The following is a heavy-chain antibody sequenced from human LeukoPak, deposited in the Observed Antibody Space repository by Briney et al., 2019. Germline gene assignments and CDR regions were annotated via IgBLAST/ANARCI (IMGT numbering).Heavy chain of an antibody. V-gene: IGHV3-7*01. CDR1: GFTSSSIW. Sequence: GGSLSPSCAPSGFTSSSIWMSWVRQPQGKGREWVANIKQDGSEKYYVDSVKGRFTISRDNAKNSLYLQMNSLRAEDTAVYYCARRRNYVWGNYFDYWGQGTLVTVSS. CDR2: IKQDGSEK. J-gene: IGHJ4*02. D-gene: IGHD3-16*01. CDR3: ARRRNYVWGNYFDY.